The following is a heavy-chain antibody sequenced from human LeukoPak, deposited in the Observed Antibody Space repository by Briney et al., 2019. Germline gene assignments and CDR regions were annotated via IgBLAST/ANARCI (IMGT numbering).Heavy chain of an antibody. J-gene: IGHJ4*02. CDR3: TRRHPGSGYSYDF. D-gene: IGHD3-22*01. CDR1: GGSISSNSPY. V-gene: IGHV4-39*01. Sequence: PSETLSLTCTVSGGSISSNSPYWGWIRQPPGKGLEWIGSIYYSGSTYYNPSLKSRVTISVDTSKNQFSLKLTSVTAADTAVYYCTRRHPGSGYSYDFWGQGTLVTVPS. CDR2: IYYSGST.